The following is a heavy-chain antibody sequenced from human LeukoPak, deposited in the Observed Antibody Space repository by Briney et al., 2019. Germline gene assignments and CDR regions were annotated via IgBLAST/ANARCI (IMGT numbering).Heavy chain of an antibody. V-gene: IGHV3-30-3*01. Sequence: PGGSLRLSCAASGFPFSSYAMHWVRQAPGKGLEWVAVISYDGSNKYYADSVKGRFTISRDNSKNTLYLQMNSLRAEDTAVYYCARDGSSSGSPFDYWGQGTLVTVSS. CDR1: GFPFSSYA. D-gene: IGHD3-22*01. J-gene: IGHJ4*02. CDR2: ISYDGSNK. CDR3: ARDGSSSGSPFDY.